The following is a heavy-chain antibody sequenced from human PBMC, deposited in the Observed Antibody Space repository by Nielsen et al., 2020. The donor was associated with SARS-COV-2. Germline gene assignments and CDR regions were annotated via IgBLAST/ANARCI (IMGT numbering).Heavy chain of an antibody. J-gene: IGHJ4*02. CDR2: IKLDGSEK. CDR1: GFALSDHF. Sequence: GESLKISCAASGFALSDHFMSWIRQAPGKGLEWVGNIKLDGSEKYYVDSVKGRFTISRDNARNTLYLQMNSLRVEDTAVYYCARVGSYGDPEYLDYWGQGALVTVSS. CDR3: ARVGSYGDPEYLDY. D-gene: IGHD4/OR15-4a*01. V-gene: IGHV3-7*01.